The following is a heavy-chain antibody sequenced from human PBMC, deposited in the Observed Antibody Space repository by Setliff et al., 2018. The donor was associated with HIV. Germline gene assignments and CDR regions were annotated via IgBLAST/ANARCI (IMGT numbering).Heavy chain of an antibody. CDR1: GGPITTSTYY. J-gene: IGHJ6*02. CDR3: ARSRTSSGYYGVTGYGMDV. V-gene: IGHV4-61*01. D-gene: IGHD3-22*01. CDR2: IYNSGYT. Sequence: PSETLSLTCTVSGGPITTSTYYWNWIRQPPGKGLEWIGYIYNSGYTNYNPSLKSRVTISVATSKNQFSLKLNSVTTADTAVYYCARSRTSSGYYGVTGYGMDVWGQGTTVTVSS.